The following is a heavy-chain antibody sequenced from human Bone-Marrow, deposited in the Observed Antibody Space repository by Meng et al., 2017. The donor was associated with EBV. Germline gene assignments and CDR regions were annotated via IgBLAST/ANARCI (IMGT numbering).Heavy chain of an antibody. Sequence: QESGPALVKPSETLSLTCTVSGASVSSGSYYWNWIRQPPGKGLEWIGYIYYNGNTNHNPSLKSRVTISVDTSKNQFPLKLSSVTAADTAVYYCASTSGNLIYSDYWGQGTLVTVSS. J-gene: IGHJ4*02. V-gene: IGHV4-61*01. CDR2: IYYNGNT. CDR3: ASTSGNLIYSDY. CDR1: GASVSSGSYY. D-gene: IGHD1-26*01.